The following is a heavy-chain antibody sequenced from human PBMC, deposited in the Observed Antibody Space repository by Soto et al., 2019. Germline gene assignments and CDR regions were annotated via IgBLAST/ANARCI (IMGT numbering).Heavy chain of an antibody. CDR2: IYWDDDK. Sequence: QITLKESGPTLVKPTQTLTLTCTFSGTSLTMSGVGVGWIRQPPGKALEWLALIYWDDDKRYSPSLKNRLTNTKDTSKNQVVLRMTNMDPVDTATYYCTHSPEYPVFDYWGQGTLVTVSS. CDR3: THSPEYPVFDY. CDR1: GTSLTMSGVG. V-gene: IGHV2-5*02. J-gene: IGHJ4*02.